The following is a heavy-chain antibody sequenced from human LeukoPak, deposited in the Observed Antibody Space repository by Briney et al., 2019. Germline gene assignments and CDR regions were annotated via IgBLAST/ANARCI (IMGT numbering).Heavy chain of an antibody. CDR1: GGSISNYY. J-gene: IGHJ5*02. Sequence: PSETLSLTCTVSGGSISNYYWTWIRQPAGKGLEWIGRIYTSGSAKYNPSLKSRVTISVDTSKNQFSLKLTSVTAADTAVYYCARGFGDWGLSWFDPWGQGTLVTVSS. V-gene: IGHV4-4*07. CDR2: IYTSGSA. CDR3: ARGFGDWGLSWFDP. D-gene: IGHD3-10*01.